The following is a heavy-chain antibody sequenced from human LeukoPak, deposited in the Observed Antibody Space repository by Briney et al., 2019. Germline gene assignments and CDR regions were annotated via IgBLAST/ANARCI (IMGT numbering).Heavy chain of an antibody. J-gene: IGHJ6*02. Sequence: GASVKVSCKASGYTFTSYGISWVRQAPGQGLEWMGIINPSGGSTSYAQKFQGRVTMTRDTSTSTVYMDLSSLRSEDTAVYYCARAEWHGMDVWGQGTTVTVFS. CDR3: ARAEWHGMDV. CDR2: INPSGGST. V-gene: IGHV1-46*01. D-gene: IGHD3-3*01. CDR1: GYTFTSYG.